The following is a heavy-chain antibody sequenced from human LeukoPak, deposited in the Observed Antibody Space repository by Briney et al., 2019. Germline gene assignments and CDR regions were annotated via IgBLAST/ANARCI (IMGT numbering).Heavy chain of an antibody. J-gene: IGHJ6*04. D-gene: IGHD6-19*01. CDR1: GFMFSSYW. CDR2: INRDDSTT. V-gene: IGHV3-74*01. Sequence: PGGSLRLSCAASGFMFSSYWMHWVRQAPGKGLVWVSRINRDDSTTTYADSVKGRFTISRDNAKNTLYLQMNSLRAEDTAVYYCARGPSEDVWGKGTTVTVSS. CDR3: ARGPSEDV.